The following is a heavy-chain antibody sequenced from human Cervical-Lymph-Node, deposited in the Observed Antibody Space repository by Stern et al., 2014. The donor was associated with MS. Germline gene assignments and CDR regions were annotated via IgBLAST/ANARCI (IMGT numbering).Heavy chain of an antibody. CDR3: AKVYGSGPFDY. J-gene: IGHJ4*02. CDR1: GFTFSSYA. Sequence: EVQLVESGGTLVQPGGSLRLSCAASGFTFSSYAMSWVRKAPGKGLEWVSVISGSDGSTFYADSVKGRFTISRDNSKNTLFLQMNSLRAEDTAVYYCAKVYGSGPFDYWGQGTLLTVSS. CDR2: ISGSDGST. V-gene: IGHV3-23*04. D-gene: IGHD6-19*01.